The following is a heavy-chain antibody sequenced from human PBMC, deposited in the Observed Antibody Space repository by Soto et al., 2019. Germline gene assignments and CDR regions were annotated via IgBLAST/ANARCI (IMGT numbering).Heavy chain of an antibody. CDR1: GFTFSSYA. CDR3: ANYGEYVGYFDY. Sequence: PGGSLRLSCAASGFTFSSYAMSWVRQAPGKGLEWVSAISGSGGSTYYADSVKGRFTISRDNSKNTLYLQMNSLRAEDTAVYYCANYGEYVGYFDYWGQGTLVTVSS. J-gene: IGHJ4*02. V-gene: IGHV3-23*01. D-gene: IGHD4-17*01. CDR2: ISGSGGST.